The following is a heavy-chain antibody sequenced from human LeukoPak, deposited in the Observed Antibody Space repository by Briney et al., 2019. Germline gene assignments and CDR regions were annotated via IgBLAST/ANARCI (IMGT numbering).Heavy chain of an antibody. CDR1: GYTFTTYD. D-gene: IGHD2-2*01. CDR2: INPNSGGT. J-gene: IGHJ5*02. V-gene: IGHV1-2*02. Sequence: ASVKVSCKTSGYTFTTYDINWVRQATGQGLEWMGWINPNSGGTNYAQKIQGRVTMTRETSISTAYMELSRLRSDDTAVYYRAREAAIVLALDPWGQGTLVTVSS. CDR3: AREAAIVLALDP.